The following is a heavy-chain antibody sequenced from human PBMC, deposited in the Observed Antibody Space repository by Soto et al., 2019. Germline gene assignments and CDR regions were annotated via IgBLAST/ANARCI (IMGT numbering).Heavy chain of an antibody. CDR1: GFTFTKAW. V-gene: IGHV3-15*01. D-gene: IGHD3-3*01. CDR2: IKSKTDGGTT. J-gene: IGHJ5*02. Sequence: EVQLVESGGGLVKPGGSLRLSCAASGFTFTKAWMSWVRQAPGKGLEWVGRIKSKTDGGTTHYAAPVKSRFTISRDDSENTLYLQMDNLKPEDTALYYCTTEPISTIFGVDALDPWGQGTLVTVSS. CDR3: TTEPISTIFGVDALDP.